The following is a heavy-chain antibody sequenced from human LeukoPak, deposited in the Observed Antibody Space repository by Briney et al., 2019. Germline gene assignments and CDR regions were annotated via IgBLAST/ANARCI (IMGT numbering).Heavy chain of an antibody. CDR2: ISSGGTYT. D-gene: IGHD3-22*01. J-gene: IGHJ4*02. Sequence: GGSLRLSCAASGFTFSNYNMNWVRQAPGKGLEWVSSISSGGTYTYYRDSVKGRFTISRDNAKNSLDLQMNGLRVEDTAVYYCARYYYDSSGYPYCFDYWGQGTLVTVSS. V-gene: IGHV3-21*04. CDR3: ARYYYDSSGYPYCFDY. CDR1: GFTFSNYN.